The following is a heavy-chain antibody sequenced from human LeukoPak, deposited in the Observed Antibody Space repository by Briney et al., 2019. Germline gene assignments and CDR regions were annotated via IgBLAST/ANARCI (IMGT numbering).Heavy chain of an antibody. CDR1: GFTFTTYA. D-gene: IGHD3/OR15-3a*01. V-gene: IGHV3-23*01. CDR3: AKRTLGGLAFDY. Sequence: PGGSLRLSCAASGFTFTTYAMHWVRQAPGKGLEWVSAIRGSGSGTYYADSVKGRFTISRDNSKNTLYLQMNSLRAEDTAVYYCAKRTLGGLAFDYWGQGTLVTVSS. J-gene: IGHJ4*02. CDR2: IRGSGSGT.